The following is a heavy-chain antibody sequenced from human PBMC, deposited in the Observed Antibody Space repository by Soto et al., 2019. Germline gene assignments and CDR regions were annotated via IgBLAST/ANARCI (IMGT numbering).Heavy chain of an antibody. J-gene: IGHJ5*02. CDR3: GRESGETWDYEAS. CDR1: GGSISSYR. D-gene: IGHD1-7*01. V-gene: IGHV4-4*07. CDR2: LNTYGNT. Sequence: PSETLSLTCTVSGGSISSYRWSWIRQPAGKGLEWIGRLNTYGNTHYNPSLKSRVTVSVDTSRNQFFLTLRSVTAADSAVYHCGRESGETWDYEASWSQGTPVTV.